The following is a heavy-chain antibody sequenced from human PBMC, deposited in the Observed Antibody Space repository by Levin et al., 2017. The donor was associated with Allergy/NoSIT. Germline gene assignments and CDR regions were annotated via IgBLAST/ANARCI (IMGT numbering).Heavy chain of an antibody. V-gene: IGHV3-23*01. Sequence: HAGGSLRLSCAASGFTFSSSAMSWVRQAPGKGLEWVSAISTSSDYIFYADSVKGRFTISRDNSKNRLYLQMSSLRVEDTAVYYCAKGGLQLAYSFDYWGQGTLVTVSS. CDR2: ISTSSDYI. J-gene: IGHJ4*02. CDR1: GFTFSSSA. CDR3: AKGGLQLAYSFDY. D-gene: IGHD6-13*01.